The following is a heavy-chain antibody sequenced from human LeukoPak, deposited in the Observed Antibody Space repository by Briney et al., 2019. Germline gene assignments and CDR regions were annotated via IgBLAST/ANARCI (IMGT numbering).Heavy chain of an antibody. CDR1: GFSFSSYW. CDR2: IKQDGSER. CDR3: ATGNVYCSRTSCYQTFDY. V-gene: IGHV3-7*01. Sequence: TGGSLRLFCAASGFSFSSYWMSWVRQAPGKGLEWVAIIKQDGSERYYVDSVKGRFTISRDNSRNSLYLQMDILRAEDTAVYYCATGNVYCSRTSCYQTFDYWGQGTLVTVPS. J-gene: IGHJ4*02. D-gene: IGHD2-2*01.